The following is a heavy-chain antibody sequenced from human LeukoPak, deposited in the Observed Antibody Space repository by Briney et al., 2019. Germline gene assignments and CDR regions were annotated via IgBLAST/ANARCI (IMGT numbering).Heavy chain of an antibody. Sequence: GGSLRLSCEPTGFPFSSYWMLWVRQAPGKGLVWVSRISGDGTIKTYADFVRGRFTISRDNTKNILYLQMNSLKVEDTAIYFCSRSQFDYWGQGVLVTVSS. J-gene: IGHJ4*02. V-gene: IGHV3-74*03. CDR2: ISGDGTIK. CDR1: GFPFSSYW. CDR3: SRSQFDY.